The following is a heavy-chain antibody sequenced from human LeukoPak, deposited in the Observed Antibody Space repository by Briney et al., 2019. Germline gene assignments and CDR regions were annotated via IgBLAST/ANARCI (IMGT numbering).Heavy chain of an antibody. CDR2: ISSSSSTI. Sequence: GGSLRLSCAASGFTFSSYSMNWVRQAPGKGLEWVSYISSSSSTIYYADSVKGRFTISRDNAKNSLYLQMNSLRAEDTAVYYCAHPTEYSSSWYGNWFDPWDQGTLVTVSS. CDR3: AHPTEYSSSWYGNWFDP. CDR1: GFTFSSYS. D-gene: IGHD6-13*01. J-gene: IGHJ5*02. V-gene: IGHV3-48*01.